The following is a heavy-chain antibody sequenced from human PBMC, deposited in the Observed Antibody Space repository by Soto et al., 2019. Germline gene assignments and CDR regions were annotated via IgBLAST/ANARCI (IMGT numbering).Heavy chain of an antibody. J-gene: IGHJ4*01. D-gene: IGHD3-22*01. CDR2: IYYSGST. CDR3: ARDVDSSGSYFGY. Sequence: SENLSLTCTVSGGTIRGGGYYWIWKTQHPGKCLEWIGYIYYSGSTYYNPSLKSRVTISVDTSKNQFSLKLSSVTAADTAVYYCARDVDSSGSYFGYWGHGTLVTGSS. V-gene: IGHV4-31*03. CDR1: GGTIRGGGYY.